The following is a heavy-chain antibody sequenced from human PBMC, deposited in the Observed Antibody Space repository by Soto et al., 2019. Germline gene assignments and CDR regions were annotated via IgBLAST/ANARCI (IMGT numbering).Heavy chain of an antibody. Sequence: GGSLRLSCAASGFTFSSYGMHWVRQAPGKGLEWVAVISYDGSNKYYADSVKGRFTISRDNSKNTLYLQMNSLRAEDTAVYYCARDHYDILTGYPYYYYGMDVWGQGTTVTVSS. CDR2: ISYDGSNK. J-gene: IGHJ6*02. V-gene: IGHV3-30*19. CDR3: ARDHYDILTGYPYYYYGMDV. CDR1: GFTFSSYG. D-gene: IGHD3-9*01.